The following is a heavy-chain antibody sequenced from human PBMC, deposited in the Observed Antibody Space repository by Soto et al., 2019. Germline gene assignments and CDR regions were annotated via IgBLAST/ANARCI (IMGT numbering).Heavy chain of an antibody. CDR1: GFTFSSYW. Sequence: PGGSLRLSCAASGFTFSSYWMNWVRQAPGRGLVWVSRINSAGSCTNYADSVKGRFTISRDNAKNTQYLQMNSLRADDAAVYYCARGDYSSGRYYLDAWGQGILVTVSS. V-gene: IGHV3-74*01. CDR2: INSAGSCT. J-gene: IGHJ4*02. CDR3: ARGDYSSGRYYLDA. D-gene: IGHD3-22*01.